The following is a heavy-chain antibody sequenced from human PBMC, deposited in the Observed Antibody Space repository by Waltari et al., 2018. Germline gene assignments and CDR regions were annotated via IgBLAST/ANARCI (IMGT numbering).Heavy chain of an antibody. V-gene: IGHV4-34*01. CDR3: ARGGRSGSPVDY. D-gene: IGHD1-26*01. J-gene: IGHJ4*02. CDR1: GGSLSGYY. CDR2: INNSGST. Sequence: QVQLQQWGAGLLKPSETLSLTCAVYGGSLSGYYWSWIRQPPGKGLEWFGEINNSGSTNYNPSLKSRVTISVDTSKNQFSLKLSSVTAADTAVYYCARGGRSGSPVDYWGQGTLVTVSS.